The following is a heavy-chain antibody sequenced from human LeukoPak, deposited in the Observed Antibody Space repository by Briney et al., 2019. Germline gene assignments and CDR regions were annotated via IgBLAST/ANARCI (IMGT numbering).Heavy chain of an antibody. D-gene: IGHD3-10*01. CDR3: ARDFFHYYGSGVFDY. CDR1: GYTFTIYA. CDR2: INAGNGNT. Sequence: GASVKVSCKASGYTFTIYAMHWVRQAPGQRLEWMGWINAGNGNTKYSQKFQGRVTITRDTSASTAYMELSSLRSEDTAVYYCARDFFHYYGSGVFDYWGQGTLVTVSS. J-gene: IGHJ4*02. V-gene: IGHV1-3*01.